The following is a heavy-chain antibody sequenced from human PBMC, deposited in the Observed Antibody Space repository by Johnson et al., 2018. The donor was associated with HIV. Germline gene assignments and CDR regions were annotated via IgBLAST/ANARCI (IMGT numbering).Heavy chain of an antibody. CDR1: GFTFSSYA. Sequence: QVQLVESGGGVVQPGRSLRLSCAASGFTFSSYAMHWVRQAPGKGLEWVAVISYDGSNKYYADSVKGRFTISRDNSKNTLYLQMNSLRAEDTAVYYCARSPPYYYDSRGAFDIWGRGTMVTVSS. J-gene: IGHJ3*02. D-gene: IGHD3-22*01. CDR2: ISYDGSNK. CDR3: ARSPPYYYDSRGAFDI. V-gene: IGHV3-30-3*01.